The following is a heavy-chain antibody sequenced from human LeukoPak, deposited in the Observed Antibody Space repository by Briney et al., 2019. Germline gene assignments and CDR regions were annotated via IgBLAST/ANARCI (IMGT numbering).Heavy chain of an antibody. CDR1: SYSISSGYY. CDR2: IYHSGSA. Sequence: SETLSLTCAVSSYSISSGYYWGWIRQPPGKGLKWIGSIYHSGSAYYNPSLKSRVTVSVDTSKNQFSLKLSPVTAADTAVYYCARGHTVTWEFDYWGQGTLVTVSS. V-gene: IGHV4-38-2*01. J-gene: IGHJ4*02. CDR3: ARGHTVTWEFDY. D-gene: IGHD4-17*01.